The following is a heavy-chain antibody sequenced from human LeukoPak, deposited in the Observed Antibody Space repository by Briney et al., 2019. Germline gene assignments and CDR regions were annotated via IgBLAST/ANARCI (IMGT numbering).Heavy chain of an antibody. CDR1: GGTFSSYA. J-gene: IGHJ6*02. D-gene: IGHD5-24*01. Sequence: ASVKVSCKASGGTFSSYAISWVRQAPGQGLEWMGGIIPIFGTANYAQKFQGRVTITADESTSTAYMELSSLRSEDTAVYYCASPWEMATMYYYYYGMDVWGQGTTVTVSS. CDR3: ASPWEMATMYYYYYGMDV. V-gene: IGHV1-69*13. CDR2: IIPIFGTA.